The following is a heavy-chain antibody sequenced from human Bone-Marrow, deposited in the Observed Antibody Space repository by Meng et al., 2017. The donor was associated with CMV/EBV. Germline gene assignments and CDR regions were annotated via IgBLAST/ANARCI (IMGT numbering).Heavy chain of an antibody. D-gene: IGHD6-13*01. CDR1: GFTFSDHG. CDR2: IRYDGSKK. CDR3: AKVIAAANHYGMDV. J-gene: IGHJ6*02. V-gene: IGHV3-30*02. Sequence: GESLKISCAASGFTFSDHGMHWVRQAPGKGLEWVAFIRYDGSKKYYADFVKGRLTISRDNSKNTLYLEMNSLRAGDTAVYYCAKVIAAANHYGMDVWGQGTTVTVSS.